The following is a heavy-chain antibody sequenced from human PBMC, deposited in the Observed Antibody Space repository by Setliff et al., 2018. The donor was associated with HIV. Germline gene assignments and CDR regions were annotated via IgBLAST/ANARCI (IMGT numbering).Heavy chain of an antibody. J-gene: IGHJ4*02. CDR3: ARGGDDYFDPSGFPH. CDR2: VNPSGGDT. D-gene: IGHD3-22*01. V-gene: IGHV1-46*01. CDR1: GYTFTDYF. Sequence: ASVKVSCKASGYTFTDYFMHWVRQAPGQGLEWMAIVNPSGGDTSYAEKFQGRVTMTEDTATETAYMELSSLRSEDTAVYYCARGGDDYFDPSGFPHWGQGTLVTVSS.